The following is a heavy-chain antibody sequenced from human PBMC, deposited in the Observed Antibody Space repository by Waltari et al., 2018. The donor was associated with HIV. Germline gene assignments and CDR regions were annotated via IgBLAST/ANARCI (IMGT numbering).Heavy chain of an antibody. J-gene: IGHJ4*02. D-gene: IGHD2-8*01. CDR1: GYTFTSYD. V-gene: IGHV1-8*01. CDR2: MNPNSGNT. Sequence: QVQMVQSGAEVKKPGASVKVSCKASGYTFTSYDINWVRQATGQGLEWMGWMNPNSGNTGYAQKFQGRVTMTRNTSISTAYMELSSLRSEDTAVYYCAIRYCTNGVCYRQGDYWGQGTLVTVSS. CDR3: AIRYCTNGVCYRQGDY.